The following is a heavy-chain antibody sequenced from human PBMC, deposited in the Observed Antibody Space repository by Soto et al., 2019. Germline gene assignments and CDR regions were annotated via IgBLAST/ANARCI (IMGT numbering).Heavy chain of an antibody. CDR2: ISPMFGAA. Sequence: QGQLVQSGAEMKKPGSSVKVSCQSSGGTFNTYAMNWVRQAPGQGPEWMGDISPMFGAANYAPKFQGRVTITADESTGTSYMQLSSLTSEDTALYFCAREVQVHTRAFVYWGLGTLVTVSS. CDR1: GGTFNTYA. D-gene: IGHD3-10*01. V-gene: IGHV1-69*19. J-gene: IGHJ4*02. CDR3: AREVQVHTRAFVY.